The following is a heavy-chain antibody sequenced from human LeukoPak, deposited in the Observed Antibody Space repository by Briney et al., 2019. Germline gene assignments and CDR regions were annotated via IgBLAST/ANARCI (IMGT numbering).Heavy chain of an antibody. Sequence: GGSLRLSCAASGFTFSDYSMNWVRQAPGKGLEWVSYISSSGSTIYYANSVKGRFTISRDNAKNSLYLQMNSLRAEDTAVYYCAELGITMIGGVWGKGTTVTISS. CDR2: ISSSGSTI. V-gene: IGHV3-48*03. J-gene: IGHJ6*04. CDR1: GFTFSDYS. CDR3: AELGITMIGGV. D-gene: IGHD3-10*02.